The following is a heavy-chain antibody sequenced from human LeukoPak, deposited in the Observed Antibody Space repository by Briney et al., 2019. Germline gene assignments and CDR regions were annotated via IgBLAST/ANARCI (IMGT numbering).Heavy chain of an antibody. J-gene: IGHJ4*02. CDR1: GYTFTSYA. V-gene: IGHV7-4-1*02. Sequence: ASVKVSCKASGYTFTSYAMNWVRQAPGQGLEWMGWINTNTGNPTYAQGFTERFVLSLDTSVSTAYLQISSLKAEDTAVYYCARDSYSSGRSPFDYWGQGTLVTVSS. CDR2: INTNTGNP. D-gene: IGHD6-19*01. CDR3: ARDSYSSGRSPFDY.